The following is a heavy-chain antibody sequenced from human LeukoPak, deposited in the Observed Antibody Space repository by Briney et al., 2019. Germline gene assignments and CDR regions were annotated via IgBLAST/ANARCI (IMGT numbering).Heavy chain of an antibody. D-gene: IGHD2-15*01. J-gene: IGHJ4*02. Sequence: GASVKVSCKAAGYTFTSYAMTWVRQAPGQGLEWMGWINTNTGNPTYAQGFTGRFVFSLDTSVSTAYLQISSLKAEDTAVYYCARDDSVVAADFDYWGQGTLVTVSS. CDR1: GYTFTSYA. CDR3: ARDDSVVAADFDY. CDR2: INTNTGNP. V-gene: IGHV7-4-1*02.